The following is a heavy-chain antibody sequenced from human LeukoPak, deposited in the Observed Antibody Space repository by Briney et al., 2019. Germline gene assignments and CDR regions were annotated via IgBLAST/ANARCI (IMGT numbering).Heavy chain of an antibody. Sequence: GRSLILSCEASGFTFSSHGMHWVRQAPGKGLEWVAVIWYDGSYKYYADSVKGRFTISRDNSNSTLYLQMNSLRAEDTAVYYCARDKSTSCYYFDYWGQGTLVTVSS. CDR1: GFTFSSHG. J-gene: IGHJ4*02. CDR3: ARDKSTSCYYFDY. D-gene: IGHD2-2*01. V-gene: IGHV3-33*08. CDR2: IWYDGSYK.